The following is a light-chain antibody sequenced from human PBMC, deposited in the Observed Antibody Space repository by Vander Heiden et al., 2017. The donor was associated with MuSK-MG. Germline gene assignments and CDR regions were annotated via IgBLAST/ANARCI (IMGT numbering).Light chain of an antibody. CDR3: HHDETFWT. Sequence: DIRVTQSPSTLSASVGDRVTITCRASQSINSWLAWYQQKAGKAPKLLIYDASTLESGVPSRFSGSGSGTEFTLTISSLQPDDFATYYCHHDETFWTFGQGTRLEVK. V-gene: IGKV1-5*01. J-gene: IGKJ1*01. CDR2: DAS. CDR1: QSINSW.